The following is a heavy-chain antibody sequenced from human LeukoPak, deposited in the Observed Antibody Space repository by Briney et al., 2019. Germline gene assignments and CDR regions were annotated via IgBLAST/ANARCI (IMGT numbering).Heavy chain of an antibody. D-gene: IGHD3-22*01. CDR2: IYNTGST. CDR3: ARHRMYYYDSSGRGVADAFDI. V-gene: IGHV4-39*01. CDR1: GGSISSSSYY. Sequence: ETPSLICTVSGGSISSSSYYWGWIRQPPGKGVEWIEGIYNTGSTYYNPSLKSRVTMSVDTSKNQFSLKLSSVTAADTAVYYCARHRMYYYDSSGRGVADAFDIWGQGTMVTVSS. J-gene: IGHJ3*02.